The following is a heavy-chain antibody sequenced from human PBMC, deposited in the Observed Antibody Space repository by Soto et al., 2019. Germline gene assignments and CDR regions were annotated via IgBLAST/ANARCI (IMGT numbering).Heavy chain of an antibody. CDR1: GFTFSSYS. CDR3: ARDGEYYYDSSGYYYFDY. CDR2: ISSSSSYI. D-gene: IGHD3-22*01. Sequence: EVQLVESGGGLVKPGGSLRLSCAASGFTFSSYSMNWVRQAPGKGLEWVSSISSSSSYIYYADSVKGRFTISRDNAKNSLYLQMNSLRAEDTAVYYCARDGEYYYDSSGYYYFDYWGQGTLVTVSS. J-gene: IGHJ4*02. V-gene: IGHV3-21*01.